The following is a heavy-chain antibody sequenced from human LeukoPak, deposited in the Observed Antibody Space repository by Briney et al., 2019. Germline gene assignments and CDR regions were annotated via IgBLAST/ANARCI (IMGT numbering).Heavy chain of an antibody. CDR3: ARRYCSSTSCLLDY. CDR1: GFTFSSYE. CDR2: ISSSGSTI. Sequence: GGSLRLSCAASGFTFSSYEMNWVRQAPGKGLEWVSYISSSGSTIYYADSVKGRFSISRDNAKNSLYLQMNGLRGEDTAVYYCARRYCSSTSCLLDYWGQGTLVTVSS. J-gene: IGHJ4*02. D-gene: IGHD2-2*01. V-gene: IGHV3-48*03.